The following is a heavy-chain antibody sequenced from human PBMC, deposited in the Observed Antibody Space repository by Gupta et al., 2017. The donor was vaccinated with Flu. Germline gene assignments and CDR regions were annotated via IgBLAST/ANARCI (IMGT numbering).Heavy chain of an antibody. CDR2: IKEDGSEK. CDR3: ARDVSAFDI. J-gene: IGHJ3*02. V-gene: IGHV3-7*01. Sequence: EVQVVESGGGLVQPGGSLRLSCAASIFTFSSYWMTWVRQAPGKGLEWVANIKEDGSEKNYVDSVKGRFTISRDNAKNSLYLQMNSLRVEDTAVYYCARDVSAFDIWGQGTMVTVSS. CDR1: IFTFSSYW.